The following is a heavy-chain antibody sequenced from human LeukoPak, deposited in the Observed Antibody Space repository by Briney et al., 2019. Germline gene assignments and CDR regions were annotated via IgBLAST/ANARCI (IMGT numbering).Heavy chain of an antibody. CDR1: GFTFSSYA. CDR3: ASGGHSYGYHAFDI. D-gene: IGHD5-18*01. V-gene: IGHV3-30*04. CDR2: ISYDGSNK. J-gene: IGHJ3*02. Sequence: GSLRLSCAASGFTFSSYAMHWVRQAPGKGLEWVAVISYDGSNKYYADSVKGRFTISRDNSKNTLYLQMISLRAEDTAVYYCASGGHSYGYHAFDIWGQGTMVTVSS.